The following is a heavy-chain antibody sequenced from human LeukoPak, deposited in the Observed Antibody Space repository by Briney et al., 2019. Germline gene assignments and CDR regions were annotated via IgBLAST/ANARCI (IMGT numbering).Heavy chain of an antibody. CDR3: ARITVTLGFDY. V-gene: IGHV4-4*07. Sequence: SETLSLTCTVSGGSISNYYWSWIRQPAGKGLEWIGHIYMSRTTNYNPSLKSRVTMSVDTSKNQFSLKLTSVTAADTAVYYCARITVTLGFDYWGQGTLVTVSS. J-gene: IGHJ4*02. D-gene: IGHD4-17*01. CDR1: GGSISNYY. CDR2: IYMSRTT.